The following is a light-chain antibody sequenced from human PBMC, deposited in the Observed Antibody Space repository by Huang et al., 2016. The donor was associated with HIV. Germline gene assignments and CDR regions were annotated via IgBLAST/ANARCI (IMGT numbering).Light chain of an antibody. CDR2: GAS. CDR1: ESVSSK. CDR3: QQYNNWKT. Sequence: EIVMTQSPATLSVSPGERATLSCRASESVSSKLAWYQQKHGQAPRLLIYGASTRATCIPARFSGSGSGTDFTLTITSLQSEDFAVYYCQQYNNWKTFGQGTKVEIK. V-gene: IGKV3-15*01. J-gene: IGKJ1*01.